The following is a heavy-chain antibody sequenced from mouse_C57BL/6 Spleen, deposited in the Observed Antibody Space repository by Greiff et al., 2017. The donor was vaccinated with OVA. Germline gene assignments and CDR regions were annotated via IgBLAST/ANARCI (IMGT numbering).Heavy chain of an antibody. V-gene: IGHV1-82*01. Sequence: QVHVKQSGPELVKPGASVKISCKASGYAFSSSWMNWVKQRPGKGLEWIGRIYPGDGDTNYNGKFKGKATLTADKSSSTAYMQLSSLTSENSAVYFCARRDYDGQGWYFDVWGTGTTVTVSS. D-gene: IGHD2-3*01. CDR3: ARRDYDGQGWYFDV. CDR2: IYPGDGDT. J-gene: IGHJ1*03. CDR1: GYAFSSSW.